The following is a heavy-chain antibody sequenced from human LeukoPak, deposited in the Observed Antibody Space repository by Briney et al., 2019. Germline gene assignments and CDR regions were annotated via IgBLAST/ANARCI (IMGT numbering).Heavy chain of an antibody. CDR1: GFTFTTYS. D-gene: IGHD2-15*01. J-gene: IGHJ4*02. CDR2: ISSGSSAI. Sequence: PGGSLRLPCEASGFTFTTYSMTWVRQAPGKGLEWVSIISSGSSAIFSADALKGRFTISRDDAKNLLYLDMNSLRAEDTAVYYCARSGLGAWYRFDYWGQGTLVTVSA. CDR3: ARSGLGAWYRFDY. V-gene: IGHV3-21*01.